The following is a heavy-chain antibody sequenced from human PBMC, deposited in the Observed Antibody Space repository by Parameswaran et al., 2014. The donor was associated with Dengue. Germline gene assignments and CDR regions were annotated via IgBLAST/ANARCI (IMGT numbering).Heavy chain of an antibody. V-gene: IGHV3-21*01. J-gene: IGHJ6*02. CDR3: ARDLVPAAREYYYYGMDV. Sequence: VRQMPGKGLEWVSSISSSSSYIYYADSVKGRFTISRDNAKNSLYLQMNSLRAEDTAVYYCARDLVPAAREYYYYGMDVWGQGTTVTVSS. D-gene: IGHD2-2*01. CDR2: ISSSSSYI.